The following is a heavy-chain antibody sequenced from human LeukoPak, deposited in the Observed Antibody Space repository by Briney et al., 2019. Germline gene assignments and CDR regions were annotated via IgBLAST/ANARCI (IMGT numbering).Heavy chain of an antibody. Sequence: PGGSLRLSCATSGFTFSEYSMNWVRQAPGRGLEWVSSINSRSIYIHYAESVKGRFTISRDNAENSLFLQMSSLRPDDTSVYFCARDPTLVVPAAPLLVSYMDVWGKGTTVTVSS. J-gene: IGHJ6*03. CDR1: GFTFSEYS. V-gene: IGHV3-21*01. CDR2: INSRSIYI. CDR3: ARDPTLVVPAAPLLVSYMDV. D-gene: IGHD2-2*01.